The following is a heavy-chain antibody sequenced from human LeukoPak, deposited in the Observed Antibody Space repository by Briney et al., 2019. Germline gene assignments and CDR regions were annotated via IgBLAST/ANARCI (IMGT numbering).Heavy chain of an antibody. Sequence: PGGSLRLSCAASGFTVSSYYMTWVRQAPGKGPEWVGRIRSKGDGGTTDYAAPVKGRFIISRDDSKDTLYLQMNSLETDDTAVYFCASHSGYWLLGYWGQGTLVTVSS. V-gene: IGHV3-15*01. D-gene: IGHD6-25*01. J-gene: IGHJ4*02. CDR2: IRSKGDGGTT. CDR3: ASHSGYWLLGY. CDR1: GFTVSSYY.